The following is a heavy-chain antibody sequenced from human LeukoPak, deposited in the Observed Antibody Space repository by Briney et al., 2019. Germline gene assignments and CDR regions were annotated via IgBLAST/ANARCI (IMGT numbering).Heavy chain of an antibody. Sequence: GASVKVSCKASGYTFTSYAMNWVRQAPGQGLEWMGWINTNTGNPTYAQGFTGRFVFSLDTSVSTAYLQIGSLKAEDTAVYYCAAIRDYGDKKIKYFQHWGQGTLVTVSS. CDR2: INTNTGNP. D-gene: IGHD4-17*01. V-gene: IGHV7-4-1*01. J-gene: IGHJ1*01. CDR3: AAIRDYGDKKIKYFQH. CDR1: GYTFTSYA.